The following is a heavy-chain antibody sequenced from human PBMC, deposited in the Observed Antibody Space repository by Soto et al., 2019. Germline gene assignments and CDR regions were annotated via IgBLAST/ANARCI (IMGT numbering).Heavy chain of an antibody. D-gene: IGHD5-12*01. CDR3: AKVNRPPPPYSAYEPFDY. J-gene: IGHJ4*01. V-gene: IGHV3-33*06. Sequence: QVQLVESGGGVVQPGKSLRLSCAASGFTLSSSVMHWVRQAPGKGLEWVAVFWKDGNTKYYADSVKGRFTISRDNAKNTLYLELNTLRPEDTALYYCAKVNRPPPPYSAYEPFDYWGHGTLVSVSS. CDR1: GFTLSSSV. CDR2: FWKDGNTK.